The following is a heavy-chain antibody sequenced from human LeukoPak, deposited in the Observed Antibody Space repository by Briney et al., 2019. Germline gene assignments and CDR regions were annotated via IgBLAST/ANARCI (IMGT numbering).Heavy chain of an antibody. CDR2: IKCDGSEK. J-gene: IGHJ4*02. D-gene: IGHD3-10*01. V-gene: IGHV3-52*01. CDR1: GFTFSSSW. Sequence: GGSLRLSCAASGFTFSSSWMHWGCQAPEKGLEWVADIKCDGSEKYYVDSVKGRLTISRDNAKNSLYLQVNSLRAEDIRSGSYSLIDYWGQGPLVTVSS. CDR3: SLIDY.